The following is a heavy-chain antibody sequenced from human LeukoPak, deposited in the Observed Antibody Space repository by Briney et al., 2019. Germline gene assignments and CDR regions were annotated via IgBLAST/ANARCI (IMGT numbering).Heavy chain of an antibody. D-gene: IGHD6-13*01. CDR2: IRGDGSSI. CDR1: GFTFSSCS. CDR3: VRGTIAAAGIDY. V-gene: IGHV3-74*01. Sequence: GGSLRLSCAASGFTFSSCSMHWVRQAPGKGLVWVSRIRGDGSSISYADSVKGRFTIFRDNAKNTLFLQMDSLRAEDTAVYYCVRGTIAAAGIDYWGQGTLVTVSS. J-gene: IGHJ4*02.